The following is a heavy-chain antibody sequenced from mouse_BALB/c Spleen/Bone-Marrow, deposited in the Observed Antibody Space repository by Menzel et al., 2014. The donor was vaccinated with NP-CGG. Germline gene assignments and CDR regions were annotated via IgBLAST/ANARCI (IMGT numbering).Heavy chain of an antibody. V-gene: IGHV5-9-3*01. J-gene: IGHJ4*01. Sequence: EVQGVESGGGLVKPGGSLKLSCAASGFTFSSYAMSWVRQTPEKRLEWVATISSGGSYTYYPDSVKGRFTISRDNAKNPLDLQMSSLRSEDTAMYCCARRTLYRYDAGAMDYWGQGTSVTGTS. D-gene: IGHD2-14*01. CDR1: GFTFSSYA. CDR2: ISSGGSYT. CDR3: ARRTLYRYDAGAMDY.